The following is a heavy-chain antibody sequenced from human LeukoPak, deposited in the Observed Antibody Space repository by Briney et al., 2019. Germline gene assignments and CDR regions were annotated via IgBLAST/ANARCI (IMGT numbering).Heavy chain of an antibody. CDR1: GFTFSSYA. J-gene: IGHJ4*02. D-gene: IGHD1-7*01. V-gene: IGHV3-15*01. CDR3: TTSFPGTTFTLG. CDR2: IKSKTDGGTT. Sequence: GGSLRLSCAASGFTFSSYAMSWVRQAPGKGLEWVGRIKSKTDGGTTDYAAPVKGRFTISRDDSKNTLYLQMNSLKTEDTAVYYCTTSFPGTTFTLGWGQGTLVTVSS.